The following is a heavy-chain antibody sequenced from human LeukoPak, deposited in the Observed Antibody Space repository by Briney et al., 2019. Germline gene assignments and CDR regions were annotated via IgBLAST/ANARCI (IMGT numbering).Heavy chain of an antibody. V-gene: IGHV1-69*01. J-gene: IGHJ4*02. D-gene: IGHD3-16*01. CDR2: ITPVTWPT. Sequence: SVKVSCETSGFRFGSYAINWLRQAPGQGLEGVVAITPVTWPTNYAQKFQDRVTITAVESTDTAYMEMSGLRSEDTAVVYCETGSHGGGEHWGQGSLVIVSS. CDR1: GFRFGSYA. CDR3: ETGSHGGGEH.